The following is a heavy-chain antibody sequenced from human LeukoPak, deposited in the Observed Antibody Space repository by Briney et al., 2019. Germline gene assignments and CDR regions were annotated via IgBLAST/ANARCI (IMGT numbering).Heavy chain of an antibody. CDR1: GYTFTGYY. CDR2: INPNSGGT. D-gene: IGHD1-14*01. CDR3: ARPEIYYYYYGMDV. J-gene: IGHJ6*02. Sequence: ASVKVSCKASGYTFTGYYMHWVRQAPGQGLEWMGRINPNSGGTNYAQKFQGRVTMTRDTSISTAYMELSRLRSDDTAVYYCARPEIYYYYYGMDVWGQGTTVTVSS. V-gene: IGHV1-2*06.